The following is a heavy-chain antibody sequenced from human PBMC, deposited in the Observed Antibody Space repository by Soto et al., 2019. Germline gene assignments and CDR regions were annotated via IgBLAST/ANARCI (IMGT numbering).Heavy chain of an antibody. CDR3: AKDRPRITIFGVGYNWFDP. J-gene: IGHJ5*02. CDR1: GFTFSSYA. CDR2: ISGSGGST. Sequence: PGGSLRLSCAASGFTFSSYAMSWVRQAPGKGLEWVSAISGSGGSTYYADSVKGRFTISRDNSKNTLYLQMNSLRAEDTAVYYCAKDRPRITIFGVGYNWFDPWGQGTLVTVSS. V-gene: IGHV3-23*01. D-gene: IGHD3-3*01.